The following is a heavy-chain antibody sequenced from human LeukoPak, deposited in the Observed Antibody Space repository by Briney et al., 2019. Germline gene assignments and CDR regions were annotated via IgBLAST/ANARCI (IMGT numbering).Heavy chain of an antibody. Sequence: PGGSLRLSCAASGFTFSSYAMHWVRQAPGKGLEWVSAISGSGSTTYYADSVKGRFTISRDNSKNTLYLQMSSLRAEDTAVYYCAKVGDYYGSGKYSNFDYWGQGTLVTVSS. J-gene: IGHJ4*02. V-gene: IGHV3-23*01. CDR1: GFTFSSYA. D-gene: IGHD3-10*01. CDR2: ISGSGSTT. CDR3: AKVGDYYGSGKYSNFDY.